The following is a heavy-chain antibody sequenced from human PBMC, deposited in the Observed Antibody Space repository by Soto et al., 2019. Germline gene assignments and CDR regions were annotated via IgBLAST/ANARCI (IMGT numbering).Heavy chain of an antibody. CDR1: GFTFSDCW. V-gene: IGHV3-74*01. CDR3: ARTPQYCSSASCYTLDY. D-gene: IGHD2-2*01. Sequence: GSLRLSCTASGFTFSDCWMHWVRQAPGKGLVWVSRISSDGTSPNYADSVKGRSTISRDNAKNTLYLQMNSLRAEDTAVYYCARTPQYCSSASCYTLDYWGQGTLVTVSS. CDR2: ISSDGTSP. J-gene: IGHJ4*02.